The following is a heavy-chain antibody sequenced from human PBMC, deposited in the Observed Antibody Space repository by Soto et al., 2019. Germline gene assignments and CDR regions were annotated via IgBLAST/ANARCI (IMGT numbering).Heavy chain of an antibody. Sequence: SETLSLTCAVSGGSISSSNWWSWVRQPPGKGLEWIGEIYHSGSTNYNPSLKSRVTISVDKSKNQFSLKLSSVTAADTAVYYCARDRRITIFGVVIINTKAHSYYYGMDVWGQGTTVTVSS. V-gene: IGHV4-4*02. J-gene: IGHJ6*02. D-gene: IGHD3-3*01. CDR2: IYHSGST. CDR3: ARDRRITIFGVVIINTKAHSYYYGMDV. CDR1: GGSISSSNW.